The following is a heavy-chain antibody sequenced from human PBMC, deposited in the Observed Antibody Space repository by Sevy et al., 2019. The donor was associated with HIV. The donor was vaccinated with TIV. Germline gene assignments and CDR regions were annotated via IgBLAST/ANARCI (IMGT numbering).Heavy chain of an antibody. D-gene: IGHD3-16*01. CDR1: GFSFSTYW. CDR2: MNQDGTER. V-gene: IGHV3-7*01. CDR3: VREGLGGFSYSLDC. Sequence: GGSLRLSCAASGFSFSTYWMTWVRQAPGKGLEWVATMNQDGTERDYVDSVKGRFTTSRDNTKTSQFLQMNSLSAEDTSVYYCVREGLGGFSYSLDCWGQGTLVTVSS. J-gene: IGHJ4*02.